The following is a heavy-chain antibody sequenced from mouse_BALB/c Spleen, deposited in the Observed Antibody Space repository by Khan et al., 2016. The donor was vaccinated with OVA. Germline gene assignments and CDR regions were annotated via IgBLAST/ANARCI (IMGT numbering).Heavy chain of an antibody. CDR2: INPSNGYT. D-gene: IGHD2-14*01. J-gene: IGHJ3*01. V-gene: IGHV1-4*01. Sequence: QVQLQQSGSELARPGASVKMSCKASGYTFTSYTMHWVKQRPGQGLEWIGYINPSNGYTNYNQKFKDKATLNADKSSSTAYMQLSSLTSEDSAVYCCARGGAYYRYGGWFAFWGQGTLVTVSA. CDR3: ARGGAYYRYGGWFAF. CDR1: GYTFTSYT.